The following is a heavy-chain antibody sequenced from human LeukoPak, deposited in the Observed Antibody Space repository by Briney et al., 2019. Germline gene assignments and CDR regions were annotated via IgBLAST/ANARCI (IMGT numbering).Heavy chain of an antibody. D-gene: IGHD3-22*01. CDR2: INNSGSTI. Sequence: PGGSLRLSCAASGFTFSDYYMSWIRQAPGKGLEWVSYINNSGSTIYYADSVKGRFTISRDNAKNSLYLQMNSLRAEDTAVYYCARDRDLSGYYSVPFDYWGQGTLVTVSS. CDR3: ARDRDLSGYYSVPFDY. V-gene: IGHV3-11*04. J-gene: IGHJ4*02. CDR1: GFTFSDYY.